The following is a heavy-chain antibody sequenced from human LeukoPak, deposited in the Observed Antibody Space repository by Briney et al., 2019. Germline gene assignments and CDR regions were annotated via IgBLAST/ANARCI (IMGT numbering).Heavy chain of an antibody. Sequence: SETLSLTCTVSGGSISSYYWSWIRQPPGKRLEWIGYIHYSGSTNYNPSLRGRVTISLDMSKNQFSLKLRSVTAADTAVYYCARTTEDCSSTSCYQYWFDPWGQGTLVTVSS. J-gene: IGHJ5*02. V-gene: IGHV4-59*01. CDR3: ARTTEDCSSTSCYQYWFDP. D-gene: IGHD2-2*01. CDR2: IHYSGST. CDR1: GGSISSYY.